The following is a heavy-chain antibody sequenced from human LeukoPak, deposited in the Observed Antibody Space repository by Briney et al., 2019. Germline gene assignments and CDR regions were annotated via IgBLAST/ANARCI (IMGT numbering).Heavy chain of an antibody. Sequence: ASVKVSCKASGYTFTGYYMHWVRQAPGQGLEWMGRINPNSGGTNYAQKFQGRVTITADESTSTAYMELSSLRSEDTAVYYCARDLGYSYGPDAFDIWGQGTMVTVSS. CDR2: INPNSGGT. D-gene: IGHD5-18*01. J-gene: IGHJ3*02. CDR1: GYTFTGYY. CDR3: ARDLGYSYGPDAFDI. V-gene: IGHV1-2*06.